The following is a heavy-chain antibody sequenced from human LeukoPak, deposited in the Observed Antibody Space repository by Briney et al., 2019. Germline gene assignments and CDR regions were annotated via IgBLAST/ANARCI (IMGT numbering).Heavy chain of an antibody. D-gene: IGHD1-26*01. CDR1: GFTFTSYA. J-gene: IGHJ3*02. CDR2: IRSNGGNT. CDR3: AKDPPSTTPDTFDI. V-gene: IGHV3-23*01. Sequence: GGSLRLSCAASGFTFTSYAMSWVRQAPGKGLEWVSPIRSNGGNTFYADSVKGRFTISRDNSKSTLYLQLNSLRAEDTALYYCAKDPPSTTPDTFDIWGQGTMVTVSS.